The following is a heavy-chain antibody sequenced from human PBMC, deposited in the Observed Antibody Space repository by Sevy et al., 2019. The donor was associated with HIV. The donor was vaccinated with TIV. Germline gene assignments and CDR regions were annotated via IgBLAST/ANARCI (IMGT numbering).Heavy chain of an antibody. CDR2: IKQDESEK. CDR3: AREVGGFDWRPYYFDS. J-gene: IGHJ4*02. D-gene: IGHD5-12*01. V-gene: IGHV3-7*01. CDR1: GFRFTDYW. Sequence: GGYLRLSCAASGFRFTDYWMSWVRQTPGKGLEWVATIKQDESEKYYLDSVKGRFAISRDNGKNSVSLQMNGLRVEDTALYYCAREVGGFDWRPYYFDSWGQGTLVTVSS.